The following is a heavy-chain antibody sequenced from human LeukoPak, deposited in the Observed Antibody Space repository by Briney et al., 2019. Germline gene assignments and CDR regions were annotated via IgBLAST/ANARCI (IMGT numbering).Heavy chain of an antibody. D-gene: IGHD3-10*01. CDR3: ARAAMVRGGLRFDY. CDR1: GGSISSSSYY. CDR2: IYYSGST. V-gene: IGHV4-39*07. J-gene: IGHJ4*02. Sequence: SETLSLTCTVSGGSISSSSYYWGWIRQPPGKGLEWIGSIYYSGSTYYNPSLKSRVTISVDTSKNQFSLKLSSVTAADTAVYYCARAAMVRGGLRFDYWGQGTLVTVSS.